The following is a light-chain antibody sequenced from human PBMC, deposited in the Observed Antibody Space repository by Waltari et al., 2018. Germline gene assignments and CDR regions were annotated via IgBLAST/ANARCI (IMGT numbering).Light chain of an antibody. Sequence: DIQMTQSPSSLSASVGDRVTLTCRGSQSISSNLNWYQRKPGKAPKLLIYAASSLQSGVPSRFSGSGSGTDFTLTISSLQPEDFATYYCQQSYSTPRTFGQGTKVEIK. J-gene: IGKJ1*01. V-gene: IGKV1-39*01. CDR3: QQSYSTPRT. CDR2: AAS. CDR1: QSISSN.